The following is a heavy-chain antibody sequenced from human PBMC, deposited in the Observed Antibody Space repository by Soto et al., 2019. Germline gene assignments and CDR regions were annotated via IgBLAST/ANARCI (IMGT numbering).Heavy chain of an antibody. CDR1: GYTFSKFF. CDR2: VHPGSGSA. J-gene: IGHJ4*01. Sequence: ASVKVSCKASGYTFSKFFIHWVRQAPGQGLEWLEFVHPGSGSANYAQKFQGRVSMTRDTSMSTVYLELSRLRSEDTAMYYCARDSEGTSSLTHYWGQ. D-gene: IGHD6-6*01. V-gene: IGHV1-46*01. CDR3: ARDSEGTSSLTHY.